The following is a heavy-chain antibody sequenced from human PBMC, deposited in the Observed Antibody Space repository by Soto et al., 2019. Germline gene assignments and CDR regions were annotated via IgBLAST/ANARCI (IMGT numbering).Heavy chain of an antibody. Sequence: IRQPPGKGLEWIGYIYYSGSTYYNPSLKSRVTISVDTSKNQFSLKLSSVTAADTAVYYCARGVVVPAAIRPYYYGMDVWGQGTTVTVSS. V-gene: IGHV4-30-4*01. D-gene: IGHD2-2*01. CDR2: IYYSGST. CDR3: ARGVVVPAAIRPYYYGMDV. J-gene: IGHJ6*02.